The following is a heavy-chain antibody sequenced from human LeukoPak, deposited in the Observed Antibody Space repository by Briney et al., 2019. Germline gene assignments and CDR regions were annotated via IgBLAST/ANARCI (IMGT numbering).Heavy chain of an antibody. CDR2: NSGGNT. V-gene: IGHV3-66*01. D-gene: IGHD3-22*01. CDR3: ARKTDSGGQGDY. Sequence: GGSLRLSCAASGFTVSRNYMSWVRQAQGKGLECVSVNSGGNTYYTDSVKGRFTISRDNSKNTLYLQMNSLRAEDTAVYYCARKTDSGGQGDYWGPGTLVTVSS. J-gene: IGHJ4*02. CDR1: GFTVSRNY.